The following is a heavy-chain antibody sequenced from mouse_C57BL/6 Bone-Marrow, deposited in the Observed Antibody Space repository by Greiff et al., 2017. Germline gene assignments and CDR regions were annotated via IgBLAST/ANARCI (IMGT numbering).Heavy chain of an antibody. CDR2: IDPEDGDT. Sequence: EVQLQESGAELVRPGASVKLSCTASGFNIKDYYMHWVKQRPEQGLEWIGRIDPEDGDTEYAPKFQGKDTMTADTSSNTAYLQLSSLTSEDTAVYYCTTYYYGSSLYYYAMDYWGQGTSVTVSS. V-gene: IGHV14-1*01. CDR1: GFNIKDYY. CDR3: TTYYYGSSLYYYAMDY. D-gene: IGHD1-1*01. J-gene: IGHJ4*01.